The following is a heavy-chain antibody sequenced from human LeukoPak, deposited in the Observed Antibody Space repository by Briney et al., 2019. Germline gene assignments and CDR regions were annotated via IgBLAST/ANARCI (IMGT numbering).Heavy chain of an antibody. Sequence: GGSLRLSCAASGFTFSSYGMHWVRQAPGKGLEWVAVIWYDGSNKYYADSVKGRFTISRDNSKNTLYLQMNSLRAEDTAVYYCARDLRGQGSGSYLYYYGMDVWGKRTTVTVSS. CDR2: IWYDGSNK. CDR3: ARDLRGQGSGSYLYYYGMDV. D-gene: IGHD3-10*01. J-gene: IGHJ6*04. V-gene: IGHV3-33*01. CDR1: GFTFSSYG.